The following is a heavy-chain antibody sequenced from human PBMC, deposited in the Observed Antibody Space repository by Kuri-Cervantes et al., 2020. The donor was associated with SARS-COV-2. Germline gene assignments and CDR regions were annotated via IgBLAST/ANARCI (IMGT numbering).Heavy chain of an antibody. D-gene: IGHD2-15*01. CDR3: ARLLGAATGGGLSVVD. CDR1: GGSISSYY. Sequence: SETLSLTCTVSGGSISSYYWSWIRQPPGKGLEWIGYIYYSGSTSYNPSLKSRVTISVDTSKNQFSLKLSSVTAADTAVYYCARLLGAATGGGLSVVDWGQGTLVTVSS. CDR2: IYYSGST. V-gene: IGHV4-59*08. J-gene: IGHJ4*02.